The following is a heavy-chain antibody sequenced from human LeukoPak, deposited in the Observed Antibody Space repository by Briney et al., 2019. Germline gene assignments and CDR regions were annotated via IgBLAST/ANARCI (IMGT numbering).Heavy chain of an antibody. CDR3: AKLTRGYCDSTVCTNWFDP. J-gene: IGHJ5*02. CDR1: GFTFSTYA. Sequence: GESLRLSCAASGFTFSTYAMSWVRHAPGEGLEWVSAISDSGGTTYYADSVKGSFTMSRVNSKSTLYLQMRSLRVEDTDVYYCAKLTRGYCDSTVCTNWFDPWGRGTLVTVSS. D-gene: IGHD3-22*01. V-gene: IGHV3-23*01. CDR2: ISDSGGTT.